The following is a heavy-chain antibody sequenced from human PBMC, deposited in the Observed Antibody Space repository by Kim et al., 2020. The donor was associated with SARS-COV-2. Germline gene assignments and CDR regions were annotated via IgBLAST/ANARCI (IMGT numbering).Heavy chain of an antibody. V-gene: IGHV3-30*01. J-gene: IGHJ4*02. Sequence: VKGRFTISRDNSKNTLYLQMNSLRAEDTAVYYCARGRGANYYDSSGYFDYWGQGTLVTVSS. D-gene: IGHD3-22*01. CDR3: ARGRGANYYDSSGYFDY.